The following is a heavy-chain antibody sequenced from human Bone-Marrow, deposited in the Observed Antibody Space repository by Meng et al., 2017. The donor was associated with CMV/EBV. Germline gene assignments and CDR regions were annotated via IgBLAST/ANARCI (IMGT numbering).Heavy chain of an antibody. Sequence: SLKISCTASGFTFGDYAMSWVRQAPGKGLEWVSGISWNSGSIGYADSVKGRFTISRDNAKNSLYLQMNSLRAEDTAVYYCARWGHYGGKGGGLYWGQGTLVTVSS. J-gene: IGHJ4*02. CDR2: ISWNSGSI. CDR1: GFTFGDYA. D-gene: IGHD4-23*01. CDR3: ARWGHYGGKGGGLY. V-gene: IGHV3-9*01.